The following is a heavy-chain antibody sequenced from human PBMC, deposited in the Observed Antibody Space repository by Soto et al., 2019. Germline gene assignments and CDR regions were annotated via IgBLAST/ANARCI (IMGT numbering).Heavy chain of an antibody. D-gene: IGHD5-12*01. V-gene: IGHV3-23*01. CDR3: AKSQKSSTRLYGMDV. J-gene: IGHJ6*02. CDR2: ISGGGSTT. CDR1: GFAFSSCA. Sequence: EVQLLESGGGLVQPGGSLRLSCAASGFAFSSCAMNWVRQAPGKGLEWVSAISGGGSTTNYADSVKGRFTISRDNSNKTLYLQMTSLRAEDTAVYYCAKSQKSSTRLYGMDVWGQGTTVTVSS.